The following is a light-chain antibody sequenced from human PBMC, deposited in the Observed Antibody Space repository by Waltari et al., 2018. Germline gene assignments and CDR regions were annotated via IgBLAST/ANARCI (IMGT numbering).Light chain of an antibody. Sequence: WGARLRVGGSRACYQQKPCRASRLLLYDAASRATGIPDRFSGSGVGTDFSLTISRLEPEDFAVYYCQHYVRLPVTFGQGTKGESK. CDR3: QHYVRLPVT. CDR2: DAA. CDR1: LRVGGS. V-gene: IGKV3D-20*01. J-gene: IGKJ1*01.